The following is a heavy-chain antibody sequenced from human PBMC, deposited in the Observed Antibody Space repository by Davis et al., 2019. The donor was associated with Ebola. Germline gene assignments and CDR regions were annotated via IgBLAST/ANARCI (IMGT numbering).Heavy chain of an antibody. J-gene: IGHJ6*04. V-gene: IGHV3-23*01. CDR1: GGSISSSSYY. D-gene: IGHD3-3*01. CDR3: AKSGLSFGVVKYHYGMDV. CDR2: ISGSGGST. Sequence: GGSLRLSCTVSGGSISSSSYYWGWVRQAPGKGLEWVSAISGSGGSTYYADSVKGRFTISRDNSKKTLYLQMNSLRAEDTAVYYCAKSGLSFGVVKYHYGMDVWGKGTTVTVSS.